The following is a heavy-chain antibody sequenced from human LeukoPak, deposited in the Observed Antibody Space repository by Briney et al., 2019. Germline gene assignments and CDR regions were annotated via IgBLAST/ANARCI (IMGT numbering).Heavy chain of an antibody. V-gene: IGHV3-30*18. CDR2: ISYDGSNK. D-gene: IGHD1-26*01. Sequence: GRSLRLSCAASGFTFSSYGMHWVRQAPGKGLEWVAVISYDGSNKYYADSVKGRFTISRDNSKNTLYLQMNSLRAEDTAVYYCAKDSGSYWAKDYWGQGTLVTVSS. J-gene: IGHJ4*02. CDR3: AKDSGSYWAKDY. CDR1: GFTFSSYG.